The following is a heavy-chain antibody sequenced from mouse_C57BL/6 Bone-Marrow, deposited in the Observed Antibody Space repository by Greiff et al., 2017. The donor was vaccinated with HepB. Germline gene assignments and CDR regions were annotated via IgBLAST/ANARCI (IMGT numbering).Heavy chain of an antibody. J-gene: IGHJ4*01. CDR2: ISYDGSN. D-gene: IGHD1-1*01. CDR3: VRGYYGSVYAMDY. V-gene: IGHV3-6*01. Sequence: EVKVEESGPGLVKPSQSLSLTCSVTGYSITSGYYWNWIRQFPGNKLEWMGYISYDGSNNYNPSLKNRISITRDTSKNQFFLKLNSVTTEDTATYYCVRGYYGSVYAMDYWGQGTSVTVSS. CDR1: GYSITSGYY.